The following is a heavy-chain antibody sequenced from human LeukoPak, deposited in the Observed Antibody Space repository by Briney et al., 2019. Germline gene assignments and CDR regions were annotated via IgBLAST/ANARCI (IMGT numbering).Heavy chain of an antibody. CDR1: GFTFSSYA. J-gene: IGHJ4*02. CDR3: AKQTGYSGWYDY. D-gene: IGHD6-19*01. V-gene: IGHV3-23*01. Sequence: TGGSLRLSCAASGFTFSSYAMSWVRQAPGKGLEWVSAISGSGGSTYYADSVKGRFTISRDNSKNTLYLQMNSLRAEDTAVYYCAKQTGYSGWYDYWGQGTLVTVSS. CDR2: ISGSGGST.